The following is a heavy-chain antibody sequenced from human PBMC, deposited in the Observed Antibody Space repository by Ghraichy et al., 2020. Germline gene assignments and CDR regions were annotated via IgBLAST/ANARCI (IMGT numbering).Heavy chain of an antibody. Sequence: SETLSLTCTVSGASISHYYWGWIRQPAGKGLEWIGRTHTSGHTNYNPSLKSRVTMSVDTSKNQFSLRLSSVTAADTAVYYCAKNLYAMDVWGQGTTVTVSS. D-gene: IGHD2/OR15-2a*01. CDR3: AKNLYAMDV. V-gene: IGHV4-4*07. J-gene: IGHJ6*02. CDR2: THTSGHT. CDR1: GASISHYY.